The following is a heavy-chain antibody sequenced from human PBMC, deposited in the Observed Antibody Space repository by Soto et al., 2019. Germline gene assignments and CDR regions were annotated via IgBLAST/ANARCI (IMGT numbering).Heavy chain of an antibody. CDR3: ARERKASRPRGYYYYYGMDV. CDR1: AYTFTSYG. Sequence: GASVTVSRNAAAYTFTSYGISWVRQAPGQGLERMGWISAYNGNTNDAQKLPGRVTMTTDTSTSTDYMELRSLRSDDTAVYYCARERKASRPRGYYYYYGMDVWGQGTTVTVSS. D-gene: IGHD6-6*01. V-gene: IGHV1-18*04. CDR2: ISAYNGNT. J-gene: IGHJ6*02.